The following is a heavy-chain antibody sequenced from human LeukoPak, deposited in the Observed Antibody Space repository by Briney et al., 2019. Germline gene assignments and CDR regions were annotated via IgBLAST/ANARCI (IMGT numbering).Heavy chain of an antibody. V-gene: IGHV4-31*03. CDR2: IYNTGST. J-gene: IGHJ3*02. D-gene: IGHD1-26*01. CDR1: GGSISSGGYY. Sequence: SQTLSLTCTVSGGSISSGGYYWGWIRQHPGKGLEWIGHIYNTGSTYYNPSLKSRVTMSVDTSKNQFSLKLSSVTAADTAVYYCAGGDSGTYFTAFDIWGQGTMVTVSS. CDR3: AGGDSGTYFTAFDI.